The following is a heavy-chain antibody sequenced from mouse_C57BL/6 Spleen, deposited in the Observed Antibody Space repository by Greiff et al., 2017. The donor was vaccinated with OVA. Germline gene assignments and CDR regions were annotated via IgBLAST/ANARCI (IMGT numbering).Heavy chain of an antibody. V-gene: IGHV1-55*01. CDR3: ARKGLTTVVMDY. D-gene: IGHD1-1*01. Sequence: QVQLQQPGAELVKPGASVKMSCKASGYTFTSYWITWVKQRPGQGLEWIGAIYPGSGSTKYHEKFKSKAPLTVDTSSSTAYMQLSSLTSEDSAVYDCARKGLTTVVMDYWGQGTSVTVSS. CDR2: IYPGSGST. CDR1: GYTFTSYW. J-gene: IGHJ4*01.